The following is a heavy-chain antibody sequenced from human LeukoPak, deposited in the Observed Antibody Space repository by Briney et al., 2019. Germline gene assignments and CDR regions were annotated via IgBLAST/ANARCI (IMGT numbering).Heavy chain of an antibody. Sequence: GGSLRLSCSASGFSFSSYAMHWVRQAPGKGLEYVSAISSNGGSAHYADSVKGRFSISRDNSKNTLNLQMSSLRAEDTAVYYCVKDHGYSSGWYVRGFDYWGQGTLVTVSS. J-gene: IGHJ4*02. CDR2: ISSNGGSA. D-gene: IGHD6-19*01. CDR1: GFSFSSYA. CDR3: VKDHGYSSGWYVRGFDY. V-gene: IGHV3-64D*09.